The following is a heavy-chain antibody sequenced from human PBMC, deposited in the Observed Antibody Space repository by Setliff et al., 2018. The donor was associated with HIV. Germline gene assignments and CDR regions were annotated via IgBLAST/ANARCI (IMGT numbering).Heavy chain of an antibody. V-gene: IGHV5-51*01. Sequence: PGESLKISCKGSGYSFTSYWIGWVRQMPGKGLEWMGIIYPGDSDTRYSPSFQGQVTISADKSISTAYLQWSSLKASDTAMYYCARLAYCGGDCYSHYFDYWGQGTLVTVSS. CDR3: ARLAYCGGDCYSHYFDY. CDR1: GYSFTSYW. D-gene: IGHD2-21*02. J-gene: IGHJ4*02. CDR2: IYPGDSDT.